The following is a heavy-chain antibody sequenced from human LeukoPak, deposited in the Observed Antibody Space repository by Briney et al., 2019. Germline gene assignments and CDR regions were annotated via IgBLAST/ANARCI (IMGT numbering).Heavy chain of an antibody. CDR1: GDSISSGDYY. J-gene: IGHJ3*02. Sequence: PSQTLSLTCTVSGDSISSGDYYWSWIRQPAGKGLEWIGRVSSSGSTNYNPSLKSRVTISVDTSKNQFSLKLSSVTAADTAVYFCARGPYSYDSSGAFDIWGQGTMVTVSS. V-gene: IGHV4-61*02. CDR2: VSSSGST. D-gene: IGHD3-22*01. CDR3: ARGPYSYDSSGAFDI.